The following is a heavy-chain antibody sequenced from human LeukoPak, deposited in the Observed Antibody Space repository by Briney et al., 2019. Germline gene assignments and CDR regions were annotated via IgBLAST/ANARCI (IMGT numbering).Heavy chain of an antibody. CDR2: IYYSGST. CDR3: ARVERAMVRGVMAVERRIDP. J-gene: IGHJ5*02. CDR1: GGSISSGGYY. D-gene: IGHD3-10*01. Sequence: PSEALSLTCTVSGGSISSGGYYWSWLRQHPRTGLEWNGYIYYSGSTYYNPSLKSRVTISVDTSKNQFSLKLSCVTAADTAVYYCARVERAMVRGVMAVERRIDPWGQGTLVTVSS. V-gene: IGHV4-31*03.